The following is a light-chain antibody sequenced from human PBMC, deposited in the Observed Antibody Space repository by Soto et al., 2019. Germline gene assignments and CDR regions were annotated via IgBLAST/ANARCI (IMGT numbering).Light chain of an antibody. CDR3: CAYAGTGTFYV. J-gene: IGLJ1*01. Sequence: SSLTQPSPLSESPGQSITLSCTGNSKGFGNDNFVSWYQQHPGKAPKLLIYEASERPSGVSNRFSGSKSGYTASLTISGLQAEDEADYYCCAYAGTGTFYVFGPGTKVTVL. CDR1: SKGFGNDNF. V-gene: IGLV2-23*01. CDR2: EAS.